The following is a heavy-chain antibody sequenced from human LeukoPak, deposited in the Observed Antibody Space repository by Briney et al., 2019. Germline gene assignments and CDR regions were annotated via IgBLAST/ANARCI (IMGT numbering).Heavy chain of an antibody. J-gene: IGHJ4*02. CDR3: ARHSLSGSGWYYFDY. CDR1: GGSISSYY. CDR2: IYTSGST. V-gene: IGHV4-4*07. Sequence: SETLSLTCTVSGGSISSYYWNWIRQPAGKGLEWVGRIYTSGSTNYNPSLKSRVTMSVDTSKNQFSLKLSSVTAADTAVYYCARHSLSGSGWYYFDYWGQGTLVTVSS. D-gene: IGHD6-19*01.